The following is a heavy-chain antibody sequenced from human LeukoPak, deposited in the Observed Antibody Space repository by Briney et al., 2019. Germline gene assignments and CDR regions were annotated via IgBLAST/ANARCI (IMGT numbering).Heavy chain of an antibody. CDR2: ISTYTGNT. J-gene: IGHJ3*02. CDR1: GYSFTTYW. Sequence: GESLRISCKGSGYSFTTYWISRVRQAPGQGLECMGWISTYTGNTDYAQKLQGRVTMTTDTSTSTAYMELRSLSSDDTAVYYCARVLVVSSDAFDIWGQGTMVTVSS. V-gene: IGHV1-18*04. CDR3: ARVLVVSSDAFDI. D-gene: IGHD3-22*01.